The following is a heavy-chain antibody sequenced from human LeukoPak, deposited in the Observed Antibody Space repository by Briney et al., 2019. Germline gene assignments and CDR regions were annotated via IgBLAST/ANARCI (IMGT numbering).Heavy chain of an antibody. J-gene: IGHJ5*02. D-gene: IGHD5-18*01. Sequence: SETLSLTCTVSGGSISSGSYYWSWIRQPAGKGLEWIGRIYTSGSTNYNPSLKSRVTISVDTSKNQFSLKLSSVTAADTAVYYCARGGYSYAGGHNWFDPWGQGTLVTVSS. CDR3: ARGGYSYAGGHNWFDP. CDR1: GGSISSGSYY. V-gene: IGHV4-61*02. CDR2: IYTSGST.